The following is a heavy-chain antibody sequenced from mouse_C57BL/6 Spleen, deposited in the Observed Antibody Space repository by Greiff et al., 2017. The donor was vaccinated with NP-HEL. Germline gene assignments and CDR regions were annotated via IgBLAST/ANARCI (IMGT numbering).Heavy chain of an antibody. D-gene: IGHD1-1*01. CDR1: GYTFTDYN. V-gene: IGHV1-22*01. Sequence: VQLKESGPELVKPGASVKMSCKASGYTFTDYNMHWVKQSHGKSLEWIGYINPNNGGTSYNQKFKGKATLTVNKSSSTAYMELRSLTSEDSAVYYCARERITTVVAENAMDYWGQGTSVTVSS. J-gene: IGHJ4*01. CDR2: INPNNGGT. CDR3: ARERITTVVAENAMDY.